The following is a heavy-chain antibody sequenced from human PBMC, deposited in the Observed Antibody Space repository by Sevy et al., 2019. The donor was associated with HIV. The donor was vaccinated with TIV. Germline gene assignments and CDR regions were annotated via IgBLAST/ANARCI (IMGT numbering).Heavy chain of an antibody. D-gene: IGHD3-22*01. CDR3: ATSRRDYYNYYFDY. Sequence: GGSLRLSCAASGLSFRSYELNLVRQAPGKRLQWISYISTGGGTIFYADSVKGRFTISRDNAKNSVFLQMNSLRAEDTAVYFCATSRRDYYNYYFDYWGHGTLVTVSS. V-gene: IGHV3-48*03. CDR1: GLSFRSYE. J-gene: IGHJ4*01. CDR2: ISTGGGTI.